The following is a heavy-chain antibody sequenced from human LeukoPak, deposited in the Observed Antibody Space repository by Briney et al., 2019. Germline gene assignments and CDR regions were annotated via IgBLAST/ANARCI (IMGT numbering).Heavy chain of an antibody. D-gene: IGHD6-19*01. V-gene: IGHV3-30-3*01. CDR3: ARDYWAAVAGTGTDGVSHHGMDV. Sequence: PGRSLRLSCAASGFTFSSYAMHWVRQAPGKGLEWVAVISYDGSNKYYADSVKGRFTISRDNSKNTLYLQMNSLRAEDTAVYYCARDYWAAVAGTGTDGVSHHGMDVWGQGTTVTVSS. CDR1: GFTFSSYA. J-gene: IGHJ6*02. CDR2: ISYDGSNK.